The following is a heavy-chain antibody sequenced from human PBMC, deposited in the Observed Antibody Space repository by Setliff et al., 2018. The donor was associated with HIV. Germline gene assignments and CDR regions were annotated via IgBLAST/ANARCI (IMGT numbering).Heavy chain of an antibody. CDR1: GGSFSSDSYY. CDR2: IYHSGST. V-gene: IGHV4-39*07. CDR3: ARRPAGAVAGGYGMDV. J-gene: IGHJ6*02. Sequence: KPSETLSLTCSVSGGSFSSDSYYWGWIRHPPGKGLEWIGSIYHSGSTYYNPSLKSRVTISVDTSKNQFSLKLSSVTAADTAVYYCARRPAGAVAGGYGMDVWGQGTTVTVSS. D-gene: IGHD6-19*01.